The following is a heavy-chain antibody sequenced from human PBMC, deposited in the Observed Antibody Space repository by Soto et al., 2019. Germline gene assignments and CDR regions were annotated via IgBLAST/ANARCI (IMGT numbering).Heavy chain of an antibody. CDR2: IRSKAYGGTT. V-gene: IGHV3-49*04. CDR3: TREVVGVPAARDYYYGMDV. Sequence: GGSLRLSCTASGFTFGDYATSWVRQAPGKGLEWVGFIRSKAYGGTTEYAASVKGRFTISRDDSKSIAYLQMNSLKTEDTAVYYCTREVVGVPAARDYYYGMDVWGQGTTVTVSS. J-gene: IGHJ6*02. D-gene: IGHD2-2*01. CDR1: GFTFGDYA.